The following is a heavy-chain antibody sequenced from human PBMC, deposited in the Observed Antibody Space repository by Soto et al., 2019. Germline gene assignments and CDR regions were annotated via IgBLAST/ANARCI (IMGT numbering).Heavy chain of an antibody. V-gene: IGHV3-21*01. CDR3: ARDSNYCASRGYPDAVDN. CDR2: ISSSSSYI. J-gene: IGHJ3*02. Sequence: GGSLRLSCAASGFTFSSYSMNWVRQAPGKGLEWVSSISSSSSYIYYADSVKGRFTISRDNAKNSLYLQMNSLRAEDTAVYYCARDSNYCASRGYPDAVDNWGRVTMFTISS. CDR1: GFTFSSYS. D-gene: IGHD3-22*01.